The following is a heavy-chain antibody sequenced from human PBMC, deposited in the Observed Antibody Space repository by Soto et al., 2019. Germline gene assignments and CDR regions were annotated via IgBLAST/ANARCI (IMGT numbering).Heavy chain of an antibody. CDR3: ARQLAYCGGDCYTDPVDY. CDR1: GYTFTGYY. V-gene: IGHV1-2*02. CDR2: INPNSGGT. Sequence: GASVKVSFKASGYTFTGYYIHWLRQAPGQGLEWMGWINPNSGGTKYTQKFQGRVTMTRDTSINTAHMDLSRLTSDDTAVYFCARQLAYCGGDCYTDPVDYWGQGTLVTVSS. D-gene: IGHD2-21*02. J-gene: IGHJ4*02.